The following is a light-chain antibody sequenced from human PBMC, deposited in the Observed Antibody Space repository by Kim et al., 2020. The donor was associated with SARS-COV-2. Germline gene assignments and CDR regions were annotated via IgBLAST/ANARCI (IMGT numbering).Light chain of an antibody. CDR3: NSRDSNDYVV. CDR1: GLRSYY. CDR2: GKD. Sequence: VAWGQTVRITCQGDGLRSYYATWYQQNPGQARKVVIYGKDNRPSGVPDRFSGSSSGNTAYLTITGTQAGDEADYYCNSRDSNDYVVFGGGTQLTVL. J-gene: IGLJ2*01. V-gene: IGLV3-19*01.